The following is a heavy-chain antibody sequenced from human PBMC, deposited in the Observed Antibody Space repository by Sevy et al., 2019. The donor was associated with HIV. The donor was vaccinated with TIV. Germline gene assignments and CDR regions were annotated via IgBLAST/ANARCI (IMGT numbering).Heavy chain of an antibody. J-gene: IGHJ6*03. V-gene: IGHV3-15*01. D-gene: IGHD2-2*01. CDR1: GFTFSNAW. CDR2: IKSKTDGGTT. Sequence: GGSLRLSCAASGFTFSNAWMSWVRQAPGKGLEWVGRIKSKTDGGTTDYAAPVKGRFTISRDDSKNTRYLQMKSLKTEDTAVYYCTTDARILGYCSSTSCYDYYYYYMDVWGKGTTVTVSS. CDR3: TTDARILGYCSSTSCYDYYYYYMDV.